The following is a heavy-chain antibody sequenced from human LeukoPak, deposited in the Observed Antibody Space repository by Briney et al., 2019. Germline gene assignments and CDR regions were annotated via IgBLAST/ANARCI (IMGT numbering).Heavy chain of an antibody. CDR1: GFTFSSYD. D-gene: IGHD3-22*01. V-gene: IGHV3-64*01. Sequence: GGSLRLSCAVSGFTFSSYDMHWVRQAPGKGLEYVSAINSNGGGTYYANSVKGRFTISRDNSKNTLYLQMGSLRTEDMAVYYCARDRYDSSGYWYFDYWGRGTLVTVSS. CDR2: INSNGGGT. CDR3: ARDRYDSSGYWYFDY. J-gene: IGHJ4*02.